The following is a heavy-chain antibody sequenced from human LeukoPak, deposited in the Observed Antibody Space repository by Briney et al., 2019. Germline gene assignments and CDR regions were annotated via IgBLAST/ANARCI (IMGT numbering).Heavy chain of an antibody. CDR3: ARGRGHDYGGDSENYYYMDV. CDR2: INTNSGDT. J-gene: IGHJ6*03. Sequence: ASVKVSCKASGYTFRDYYMHWVRQAPGQGLEWMGWINTNSGDTNHAQKFQGRVTMTRDTSITTAYLELSRLTYDDTAVYYCARGRGHDYGGDSENYYYMDVWGKGTMVTVSS. D-gene: IGHD4-23*01. V-gene: IGHV1-2*02. CDR1: GYTFRDYY.